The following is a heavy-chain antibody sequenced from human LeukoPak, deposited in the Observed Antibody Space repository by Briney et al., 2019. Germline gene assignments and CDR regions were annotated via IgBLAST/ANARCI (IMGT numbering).Heavy chain of an antibody. V-gene: IGHV1-8*03. J-gene: IGHJ6*03. CDR3: GRGNNWNNESPYYYYTDV. Sequence: ASVKVSCKASGYTFTSYDINWVRQATGQGLEWMGWMNPNSGNTGYAQKFQGRVTITRNTSISTAYMELSSLRSEDTAVYYCGRGNNWNNESPYYYYTDVWGKGTTVTVSS. CDR1: GYTFTSYD. CDR2: MNPNSGNT. D-gene: IGHD1/OR15-1a*01.